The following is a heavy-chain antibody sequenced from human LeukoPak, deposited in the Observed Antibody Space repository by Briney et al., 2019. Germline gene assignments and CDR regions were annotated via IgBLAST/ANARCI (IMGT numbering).Heavy chain of an antibody. J-gene: IGHJ4*02. CDR3: ARDGEMATIYFDY. CDR1: GGTSNSHA. D-gene: IGHD5-24*01. CDR2: IIPIVGIA. V-gene: IGHV1-69*04. Sequence: SVKVSCKASGGTSNSHAISWVRQAPGQGLEWMGTIIPIVGIANYAQKFQGRVTITADKFTSTAYMELSSLRSEDTAVYYCARDGEMATIYFDYWGQGTLVTVSS.